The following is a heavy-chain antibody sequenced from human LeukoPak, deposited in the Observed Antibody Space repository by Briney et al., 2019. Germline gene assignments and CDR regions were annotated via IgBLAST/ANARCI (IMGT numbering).Heavy chain of an antibody. V-gene: IGHV4-34*01. Sequence: PSETLSLTCAVYGGSFSGYYWSWIRQPPGKGLEWIGEINHSGSTNYNPSLKSRVTISVDTSKNQFSLKLSSVTAADTAVYYCARGRLGYCSGGSCYGESYYYMDVWGKGTTVTVSS. D-gene: IGHD2-15*01. CDR3: ARGRLGYCSGGSCYGESYYYMDV. J-gene: IGHJ6*03. CDR2: INHSGST. CDR1: GGSFSGYY.